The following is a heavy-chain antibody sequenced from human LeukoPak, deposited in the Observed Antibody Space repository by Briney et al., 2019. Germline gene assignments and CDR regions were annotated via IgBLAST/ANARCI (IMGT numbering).Heavy chain of an antibody. CDR1: GFTVSSNY. J-gene: IGHJ4*02. CDR3: ARITWIRGHDY. Sequence: GGSLRLSCAASGFTVSSNYMSWVRQAPGKGLEWVSVIYSGGSTYYADSVKGRFTISRDNSKNTLYLQMNRLRAEDTAVYYCARITWIRGHDYWGQGTLVTVSS. D-gene: IGHD5-12*01. V-gene: IGHV3-66*01. CDR2: IYSGGST.